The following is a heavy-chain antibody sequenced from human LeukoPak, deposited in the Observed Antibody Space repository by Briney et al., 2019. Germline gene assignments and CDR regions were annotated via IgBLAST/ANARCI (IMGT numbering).Heavy chain of an antibody. Sequence: SQTLSLTCTVSGGSISSGSYYWSWIQQPAGKGLEWIGRIYTSGSTNYNPSLKSRVTISVDTSKNQFSLKLSSVTAADTAVYYCARGLSYDSSGPKFDPWGQGTLVTVSS. V-gene: IGHV4-61*02. D-gene: IGHD3-22*01. CDR3: ARGLSYDSSGPKFDP. J-gene: IGHJ5*02. CDR1: GGSISSGSYY. CDR2: IYTSGST.